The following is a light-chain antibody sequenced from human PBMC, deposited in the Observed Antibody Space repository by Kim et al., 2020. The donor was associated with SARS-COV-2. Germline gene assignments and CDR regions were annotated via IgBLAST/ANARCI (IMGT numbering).Light chain of an antibody. CDR2: AAS. Sequence: EIVLTQSPATLSLSPGERATLSCRASQSISTYLAWYQQKPGQAPRLLIYAASNRATGIPARFSGSGSGTDFTLTISSLETEDFAVYYCQQRSNWNTFGQGTRLEIK. V-gene: IGKV3-11*01. J-gene: IGKJ5*01. CDR1: QSISTY. CDR3: QQRSNWNT.